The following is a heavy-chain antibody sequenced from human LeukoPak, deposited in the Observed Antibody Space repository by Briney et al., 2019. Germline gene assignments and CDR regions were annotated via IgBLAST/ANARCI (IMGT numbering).Heavy chain of an antibody. V-gene: IGHV1-46*01. CDR3: ARALTNGDSGFDP. CDR2: INPSGGST. D-gene: IGHD2-8*01. J-gene: IGHJ5*02. Sequence: ASVKVSCKASGYTFTSYYMHWVRQAPGQGLEWMGIINPSGGSTSYAQKFQGRVTMTRDTSISTAYMELSRLRSDDTAVYYCARALTNGDSGFDPWGQGTLVTVSS. CDR1: GYTFTSYY.